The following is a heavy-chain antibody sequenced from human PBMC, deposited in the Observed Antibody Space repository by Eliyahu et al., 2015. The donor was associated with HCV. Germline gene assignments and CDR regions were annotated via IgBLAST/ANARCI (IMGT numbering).Heavy chain of an antibody. J-gene: IGHJ5*02. V-gene: IGHV1-2*02. CDR1: GSNFTAYY. D-gene: IGHD1-1*01. CDR3: ARSGTTYNFFDA. CDR2: INPNTGGT. Sequence: QVQLVQSGAEVKKPGASVKVSCKASGSNFTAYYMNWVRQAPGHGLEWMGWINPNTGGTDYAQKFRGRVTMTRDTSITTAYMELGSLRSDDTAVYFCARSGTTYNFFDAWGQGTLVTVSS.